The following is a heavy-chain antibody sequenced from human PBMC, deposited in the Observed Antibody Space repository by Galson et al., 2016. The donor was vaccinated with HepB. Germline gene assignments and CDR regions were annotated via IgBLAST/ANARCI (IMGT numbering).Heavy chain of an antibody. CDR2: IDPTDSYT. Sequence: QSGAEVKKPGESLQISCKCSGYDFTNYWITWVRQMPGKGLEWMGSIDPTDSYTNYSPSFQAHVTISIDKSITTASLQWSSLKASDTAIYYCARRVRFRVEYSYYYDWDGWGQGTTVTVSS. J-gene: IGHJ6*02. D-gene: IGHD3-10*01. CDR3: ARRVRFRVEYSYYYDWDG. CDR1: GYDFTNYW. V-gene: IGHV5-10-1*01.